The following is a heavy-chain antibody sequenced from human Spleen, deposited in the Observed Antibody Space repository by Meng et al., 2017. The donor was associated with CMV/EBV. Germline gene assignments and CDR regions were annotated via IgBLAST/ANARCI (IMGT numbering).Heavy chain of an antibody. V-gene: IGHV3-33*06. Sequence: GESLKISCAASGFTFSSYAMHWVRQAPGKGLEWVALIYYDGRNKYYADSVQGRFTISRDNSKNTLYLQMNSLRAEDTAVYYCAKDRGRDGYNWYFDYWGQGTLVTVSS. CDR1: GFTFSSYA. CDR3: AKDRGRDGYNWYFDY. CDR2: IYYDGRNK. J-gene: IGHJ4*02. D-gene: IGHD5-24*01.